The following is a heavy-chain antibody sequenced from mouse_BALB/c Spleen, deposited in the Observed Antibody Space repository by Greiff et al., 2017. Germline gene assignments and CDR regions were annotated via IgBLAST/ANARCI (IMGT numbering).Heavy chain of an antibody. J-gene: IGHJ4*01. Sequence: QVQLQQSGAELVKPGASVKLSCKASGYTFTSYWMHWVKQRPGQGLEWIGEINPSNGRTNYNEKFKSKATLTVDKSSSTAYMQLSSLTSEDSAVYYCARYGNYGYYYAMDYWGQGTSVTVSS. CDR2: INPSNGRT. CDR3: ARYGNYGYYYAMDY. CDR1: GYTFTSYW. D-gene: IGHD2-1*01. V-gene: IGHV1S81*02.